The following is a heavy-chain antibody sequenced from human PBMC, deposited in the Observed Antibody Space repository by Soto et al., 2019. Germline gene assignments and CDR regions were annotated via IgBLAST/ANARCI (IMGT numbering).Heavy chain of an antibody. CDR2: IIPIFGTA. Sequence: SVKVSCKASGATFSSYAISWVRQAPGQGLEWMGGIIPIFGTANYAQKFQGRVTITADESTSTAYMELSSLRSEDTAVDYCAHADYVGHYGMDVWGQATTVTVS. CDR1: GATFSSYA. J-gene: IGHJ6*02. D-gene: IGHD4-17*01. V-gene: IGHV1-69*13. CDR3: AHADYVGHYGMDV.